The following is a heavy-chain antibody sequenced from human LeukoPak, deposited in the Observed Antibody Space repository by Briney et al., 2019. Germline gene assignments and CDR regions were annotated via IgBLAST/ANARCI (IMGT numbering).Heavy chain of an antibody. J-gene: IGHJ4*02. CDR1: GNSFTSYW. CDR3: ARSSSFDY. CDR2: NYPDDSDT. V-gene: IGHV5-51*01. D-gene: IGHD6-6*01. Sequence: GEPPKISSKGSGNSFTSYWNGRGRQMPGKGLEWRGNNYPDDSDTRYSPPHQGQVTISADKSNSTAYLQWSSLKASDTAMYFCARSSSFDYWGQGTLLTVSS.